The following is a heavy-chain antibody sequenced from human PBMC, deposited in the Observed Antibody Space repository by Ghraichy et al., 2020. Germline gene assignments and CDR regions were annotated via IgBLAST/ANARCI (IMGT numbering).Heavy chain of an antibody. CDR2: IWYDGSNK. V-gene: IGHV3-33*01. Sequence: LELVAVIWYDGSNKYYAYSVKGRFTISRDNSKNSLYLQMNSLTAEDTAVYYCARERQWLVKTNAFDIWGQGT. CDR3: ARERQWLVKTNAFDI. J-gene: IGHJ3*02. D-gene: IGHD6-19*01.